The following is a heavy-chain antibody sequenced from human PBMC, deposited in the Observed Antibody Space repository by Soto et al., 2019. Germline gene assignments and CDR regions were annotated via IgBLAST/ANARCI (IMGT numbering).Heavy chain of an antibody. Sequence: QVQLVQSGAEVKKPGSSVKVSCKASGGTFSSYAISWVRQAPGQGLEWMGGIIPIFGTANYAQKFQGRVTITEDESTSTAYMELSSLRSEDTAVYYCASNQYYYGSGSYYPKYYYYGMDVWGQGTTVTVSS. V-gene: IGHV1-69*01. CDR1: GGTFSSYA. CDR3: ASNQYYYGSGSYYPKYYYYGMDV. CDR2: IIPIFGTA. J-gene: IGHJ6*02. D-gene: IGHD3-10*01.